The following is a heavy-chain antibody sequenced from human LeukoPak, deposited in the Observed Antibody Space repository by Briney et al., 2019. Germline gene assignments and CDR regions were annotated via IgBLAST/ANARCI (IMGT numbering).Heavy chain of an antibody. V-gene: IGHV1-8*01. J-gene: IGHJ4*02. CDR2: MNPNSGNT. CDR3: ARGHTIFGVVIRSFDY. CDR1: GYTFTSYD. Sequence: ASVKVSCKASGYTFTSYDINWVRQATGQGLEWMGWMNPNSGNTGYAQKFQGRVTMTRNTSISTAYMELGSLRSEDTAVYYCARGHTIFGVVIRSFDYWGQGTLVTVSS. D-gene: IGHD3-3*01.